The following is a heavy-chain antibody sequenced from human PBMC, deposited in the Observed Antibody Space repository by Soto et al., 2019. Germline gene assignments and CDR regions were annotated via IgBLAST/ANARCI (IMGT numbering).Heavy chain of an antibody. D-gene: IGHD4-4*01. J-gene: IGHJ4*02. CDR2: IYHSGST. CDR3: ARTLGFRDGYSFAY. CDR1: GGSISSGGYS. V-gene: IGHV4-30-2*02. Sequence: PSETLSLTCAVSGGSISSGGYSWSWIRQPPGKGLEWIGYIYHSGSTYYNPSLKSRVTISVDTSKNQFSLKLSSVTAADTAVYYCARTLGFRDGYSFAYWGQGTLVTFSS.